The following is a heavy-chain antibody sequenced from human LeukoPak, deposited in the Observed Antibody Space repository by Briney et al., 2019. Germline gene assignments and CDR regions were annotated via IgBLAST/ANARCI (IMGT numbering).Heavy chain of an antibody. CDR1: GFTFSSYW. D-gene: IGHD3-3*02. J-gene: IGHJ4*02. Sequence: PPGGSLRLSCAASGFTFSSYWMHWVRQAPGKGLVWVSRINSDGSSTSYADSVKGRFTISRDNAKNTLYLQMDSPRGEDTAVYYCARGYLAPDYWGQGTLVTVSP. CDR3: ARGYLAPDY. V-gene: IGHV3-74*01. CDR2: INSDGSST.